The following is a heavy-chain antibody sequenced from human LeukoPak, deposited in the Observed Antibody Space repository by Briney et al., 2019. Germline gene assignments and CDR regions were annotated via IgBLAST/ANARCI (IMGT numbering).Heavy chain of an antibody. CDR2: INWNGGST. CDR3: ARGDGGYYFDY. CDR1: GFTFDDYG. J-gene: IGHJ4*02. Sequence: GGSLRPSCAASGFTFDDYGMSWVRQAPGKGLEWVSGINWNGGSTGYADSVKGRFTISRDNAKNSLYLQMNSLRAEDTALYYCARGDGGYYFDYWGQGTLVTVSS. V-gene: IGHV3-20*04. D-gene: IGHD3-10*01.